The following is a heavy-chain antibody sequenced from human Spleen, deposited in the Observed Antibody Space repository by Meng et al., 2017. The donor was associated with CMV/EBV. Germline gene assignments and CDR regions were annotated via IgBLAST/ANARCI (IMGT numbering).Heavy chain of an antibody. V-gene: IGHV1-69*10. CDR3: AREVRYGPGASYFDY. D-gene: IGHD3-10*01. CDR2: IIPIVGIR. Sequence: SGGTFSTYAISWVRQAPGQGLEWMGVIIPIVGIRKYAQEFQGRVTITAGKSTSTVYMGLTSLRSEDTAVYYCAREVRYGPGASYFDYWGQGTVVTVSS. J-gene: IGHJ4*02. CDR1: GGTFSTYA.